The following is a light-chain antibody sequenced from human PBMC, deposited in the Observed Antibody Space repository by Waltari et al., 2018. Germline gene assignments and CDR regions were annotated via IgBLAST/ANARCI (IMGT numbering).Light chain of an antibody. V-gene: IGKV4-1*01. Sequence: DIVMTQSPDSLAVSRGERATFNCKSSQSVLYSSNNKNYLAWYQQKPGQPPKLLIYGASTRESGVPDRFSGSGSGTDFTLTISSLQAEDVAVYYCQQYLTSSWTFGQGTKVEIK. CDR2: GAS. CDR1: QSVLYSSNNKNY. CDR3: QQYLTSSWT. J-gene: IGKJ1*01.